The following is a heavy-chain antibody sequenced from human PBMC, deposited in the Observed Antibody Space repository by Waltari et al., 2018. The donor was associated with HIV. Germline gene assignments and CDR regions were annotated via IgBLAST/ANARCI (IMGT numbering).Heavy chain of an antibody. D-gene: IGHD6-19*01. CDR1: GGSFSNYY. CDR3: ARHRFTRGNSGWYLLY. J-gene: IGHJ4*02. CDR2: INHRGTP. Sequence: QVQLQQWGAGLLKPSETLSLTCAVYGGSFSNYYWSWIRQAPGKGLGWIGEINHRGTPDYNPSLMSRLTMSIDTSNSQFSQKLTSVTAADTGVYYCARHRFTRGNSGWYLLYWGRGTQVTVSS. V-gene: IGHV4-34*02.